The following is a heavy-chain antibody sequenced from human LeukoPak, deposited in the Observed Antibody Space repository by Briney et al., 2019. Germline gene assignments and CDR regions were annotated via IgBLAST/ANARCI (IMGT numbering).Heavy chain of an antibody. Sequence: ASVKVSCKASGYTFTSYYMHGVRQAPGQGLEWMGIINPSRGSTSYAQKFQGRDTMTRDMSTSTVYLHLSSLRYEDTAVYYCATDILTGKDYWGQGTLVTVAS. CDR2: INPSRGST. J-gene: IGHJ4*02. V-gene: IGHV1-46*03. CDR3: ATDILTGKDY. CDR1: GYTFTSYY. D-gene: IGHD3-9*01.